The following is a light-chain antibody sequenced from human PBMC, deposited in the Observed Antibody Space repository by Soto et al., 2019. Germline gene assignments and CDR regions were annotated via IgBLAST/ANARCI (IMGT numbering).Light chain of an antibody. V-gene: IGKV1-5*01. CDR1: QSISNW. CDR2: DAS. CDR3: QLYNSYSFT. Sequence: DIQMTQSPSTLSASVGDRVTITCRASQSISNWLAWYQQKPGKAPKLLIYDASTLESGVPSRFSGSGSWTEFTLTISSLQPDDFATYYCQLYNSYSFTFGQGTKLEIK. J-gene: IGKJ2*01.